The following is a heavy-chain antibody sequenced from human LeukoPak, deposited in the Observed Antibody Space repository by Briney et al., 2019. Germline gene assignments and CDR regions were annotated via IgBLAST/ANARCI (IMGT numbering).Heavy chain of an antibody. CDR1: GYSISSGYY. V-gene: IGHV4-38-2*02. Sequence: SETLSLTCTVSGYSISSGYYWGWIRQPPGKGLEWIGSIYHSGSTYYNPSLKSRVTISVDTSKNQFSLKLSSVTAADTAVYYCARAPPPPYDILTGYYHGPYYFDYWGQGTLVTVSS. D-gene: IGHD3-9*01. J-gene: IGHJ4*02. CDR2: IYHSGST. CDR3: ARAPPPPYDILTGYYHGPYYFDY.